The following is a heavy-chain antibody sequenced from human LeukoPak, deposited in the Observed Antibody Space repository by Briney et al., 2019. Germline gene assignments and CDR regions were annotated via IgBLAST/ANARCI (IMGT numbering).Heavy chain of an antibody. Sequence: PGGSLRLSCAASGFTFSSYAMSWVRQAPGKGLKWVSAISSNGGGTYYADSVKGRFTISRDNSENTLYLQMNSLRAEDTAVYFCAKGLSDKGNYYDSRGYYAYFFDYWGQGTLVTVSS. CDR3: AKGLSDKGNYYDSRGYYAYFFDY. D-gene: IGHD3-22*01. CDR2: ISSNGGGT. J-gene: IGHJ4*02. CDR1: GFTFSSYA. V-gene: IGHV3-23*01.